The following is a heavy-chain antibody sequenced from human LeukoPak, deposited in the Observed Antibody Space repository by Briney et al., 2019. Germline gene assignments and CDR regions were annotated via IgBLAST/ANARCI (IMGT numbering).Heavy chain of an antibody. V-gene: IGHV4-61*01. Sequence: SETLSLTCTASGGSVSSGSYYWSWIRQPPGKGLEWIGYIYYSGSTKYNPSLKSRVTISADTSKNQFSLKLTSVTAADTAVYYCAREAGSSGSFDYWGQGTLVTVSS. D-gene: IGHD6-19*01. CDR1: GGSVSSGSYY. CDR3: AREAGSSGSFDY. J-gene: IGHJ4*02. CDR2: IYYSGST.